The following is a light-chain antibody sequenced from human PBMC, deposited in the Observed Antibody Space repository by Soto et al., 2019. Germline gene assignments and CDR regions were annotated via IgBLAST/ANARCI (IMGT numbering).Light chain of an antibody. Sequence: EIVMTQSPATLSVSPGERATLSCRASQSVSSNLAWYQQKPGHAPRLLIYLTSNRAAGIPARFSGSGSGTDFTLTISDVEPEDFAVYYCHQRQSWPRTFGQGTKVDIK. CDR3: HQRQSWPRT. CDR1: QSVSSN. CDR2: LTS. V-gene: IGKV3-11*01. J-gene: IGKJ1*01.